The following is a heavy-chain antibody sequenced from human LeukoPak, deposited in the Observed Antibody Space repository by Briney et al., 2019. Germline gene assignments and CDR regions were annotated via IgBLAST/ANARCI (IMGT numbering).Heavy chain of an antibody. CDR2: INPNSGGT. J-gene: IGHJ4*02. V-gene: IGHV1-2*02. Sequence: ASVKVSCKASGYTCTGYYMHWVRQAPGQGLEWMGWINPNSGGTNYAQKFQGRVTMTRDTSISTAYMELSRLRSDDTAVYYCARVRGDTVNFDYWGQGTLVTVSS. CDR1: GYTCTGYY. D-gene: IGHD4-11*01. CDR3: ARVRGDTVNFDY.